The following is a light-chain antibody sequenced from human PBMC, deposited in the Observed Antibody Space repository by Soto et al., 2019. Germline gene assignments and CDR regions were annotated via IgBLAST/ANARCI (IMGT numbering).Light chain of an antibody. CDR1: QGVTTN. J-gene: IGKJ5*01. V-gene: IGKV3-15*01. CDR2: DVS. Sequence: DIVLTQSPLSLPVTPGESASISCRAAQGVTTNFAWYQQKSGQSPRLLIYDVSNRATGVPARFSGSGSETDFTLTISGLRSEDSAVYFCQQYNNWPFSFGQGTDWRL. CDR3: QQYNNWPFS.